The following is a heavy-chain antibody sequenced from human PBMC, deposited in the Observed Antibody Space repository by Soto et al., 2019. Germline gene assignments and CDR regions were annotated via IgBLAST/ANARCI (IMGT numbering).Heavy chain of an antibody. Sequence: QVQLVESGGGVVQPGRSLRLSCAASGFTFSSYGMHWVRQAPGKGQEWVAIIWFNGSQQYYADSVKGRFTISRDDSMHTLYLQMNSLRVEDTAVYYCAIARGSSGWYSDYWGQGTQVSVSS. J-gene: IGHJ4*02. V-gene: IGHV3-33*01. CDR3: AIARGSSGWYSDY. CDR1: GFTFSSYG. D-gene: IGHD6-19*01. CDR2: IWFNGSQQ.